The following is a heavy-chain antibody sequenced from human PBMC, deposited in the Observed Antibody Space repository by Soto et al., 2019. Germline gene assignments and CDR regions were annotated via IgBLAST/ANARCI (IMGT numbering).Heavy chain of an antibody. CDR3: ARHKTAHYYYCAMDG. Sequence: GESLKISCKGSGYSFTSCWISWVRQMPGKGLEWMGRIDPSDSYTNYSPSFQGHVTISADKSISTAYLQWSSLKASDTAMYYCARHKTAHYYYCAMDGWGQGTTVTVSS. D-gene: IGHD2-21*02. J-gene: IGHJ6*02. CDR2: IDPSDSYT. V-gene: IGHV5-10-1*01. CDR1: GYSFTSCW.